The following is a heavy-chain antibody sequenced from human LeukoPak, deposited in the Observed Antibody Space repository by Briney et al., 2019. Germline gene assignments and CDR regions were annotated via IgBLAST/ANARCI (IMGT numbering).Heavy chain of an antibody. D-gene: IGHD3-10*01. J-gene: IGHJ4*02. CDR3: AKLKRVGIAPFDD. Sequence: GGSLRLSCATSGFTFSHFAMSWVRQAPGKGLHWVSTISGSGNKTYDADPVKGRFTISRDNSKSTLYLQMTGLRAEDTAVYYCAKLKRVGIAPFDDWGQGTLVTVSS. CDR2: ISGSGNKT. V-gene: IGHV3-23*01. CDR1: GFTFSHFA.